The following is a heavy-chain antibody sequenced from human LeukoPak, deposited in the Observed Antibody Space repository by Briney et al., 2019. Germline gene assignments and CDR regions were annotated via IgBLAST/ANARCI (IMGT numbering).Heavy chain of an antibody. CDR1: GFTFSSYA. Sequence: GGSLRLSCAASGFTFSSYAMSWVRQAPGKGLEWVSAISGSGGSTYYADSVKGRFTISRDNSKNTLYLQMNSLRAEDTAVYYCARHTSGYSSGPSDYWGQGTLVTVSS. D-gene: IGHD5-18*01. CDR2: ISGSGGST. CDR3: ARHTSGYSSGPSDY. V-gene: IGHV3-23*01. J-gene: IGHJ4*02.